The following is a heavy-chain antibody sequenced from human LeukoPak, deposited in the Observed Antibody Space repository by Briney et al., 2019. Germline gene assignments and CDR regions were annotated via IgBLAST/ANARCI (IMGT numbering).Heavy chain of an antibody. CDR2: IYSSDNM. J-gene: IGHJ6*03. CDR1: GGSINSSNYY. CDR3: ASRAAGVYYYYYMDV. V-gene: IGHV4-39*07. Sequence: SETLSLTCTVSGGSINSSNYYWGWIRQPPGKGLEWIGSIYSSDNMYYNPSLRSRLTISVDTSKNQFSLKLSSVTAADTAVYYCASRAAGVYYYYYMDVWGKGTTVTVSS. D-gene: IGHD6-13*01.